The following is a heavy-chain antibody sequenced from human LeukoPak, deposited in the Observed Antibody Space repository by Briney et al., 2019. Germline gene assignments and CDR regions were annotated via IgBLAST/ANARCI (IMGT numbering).Heavy chain of an antibody. CDR2: ISSSSSYI. CDR3: ASVLWGSGSLGAFDI. J-gene: IGHJ3*02. Sequence: PGGSLRLSCAASGFTFSSYSMNWVRQAPGKGLEWVSSISSSSSYIYYADSVKGRFTISRDNAKNSLYLQMNSLRAEDTAVYYCASVLWGSGSLGAFDIWGQGTMVTVSS. CDR1: GFTFSSYS. D-gene: IGHD1-26*01. V-gene: IGHV3-21*03.